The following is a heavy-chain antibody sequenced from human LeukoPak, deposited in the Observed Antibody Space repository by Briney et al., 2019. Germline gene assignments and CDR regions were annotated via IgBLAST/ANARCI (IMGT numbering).Heavy chain of an antibody. D-gene: IGHD6-13*01. CDR1: GGTFSCYA. CDR2: IIPILGTA. V-gene: IGHV1-69*11. CDR3: ARDRGVGYSSSYQIDY. Sequence: SVKVSCKASGGTFSCYAISWVRQAPGQGLEWMGRIIPILGTANYAQKFRGRVTITTDESTSTAYMELSSLRSEDTAVYYCARDRGVGYSSSYQIDYWGQGTLVTVFS. J-gene: IGHJ4*02.